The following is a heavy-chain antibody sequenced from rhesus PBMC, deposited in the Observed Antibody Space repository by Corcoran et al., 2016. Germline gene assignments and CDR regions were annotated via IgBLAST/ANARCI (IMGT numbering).Heavy chain of an antibody. D-gene: IGHD3-34*01. CDR3: ASSAPFRGWGFLDV. J-gene: IGHJ5-1*01. CDR2: FYGSGSHP. CDR1: GGSISSSY. Sequence: QLQLQESGPGLVKPSETLSVTCAVSGGSISSSYWSWIRQAPGKGLEWIGYFYGSGSHPNSNPSLKSRVTLSVDTSKNRLSLKLSSVTAADTAVYYCASSAPFRGWGFLDVWGPGVLVTVSS. V-gene: IGHV4-169*02.